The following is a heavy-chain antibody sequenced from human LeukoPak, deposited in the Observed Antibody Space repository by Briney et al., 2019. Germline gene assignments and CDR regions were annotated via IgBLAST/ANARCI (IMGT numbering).Heavy chain of an antibody. CDR2: MKSKPEGGTT. CDR1: GFTFVNAS. CDR3: TTGNP. V-gene: IGHV3-15*01. Sequence: PGGSLRLSCLTSGFTFVNASMSWVRQAPGKGLEWVGLMKSKPEGGTTFYAAPVKDRFSISRDDSRNTLYLQMNSLTIRDTGVYYCTTGNPWGQGTLVTVSS. J-gene: IGHJ5*02.